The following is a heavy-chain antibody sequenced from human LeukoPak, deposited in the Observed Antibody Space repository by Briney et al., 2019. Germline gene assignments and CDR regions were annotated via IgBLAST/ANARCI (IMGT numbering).Heavy chain of an antibody. V-gene: IGHV4-59*01. Sequence: PSETLSLTCSVSGGSISSYSWGWIRQPPGKGLECIGYVHYSGITNYNPSLRSRVTISIDTPKNQFSLKVTPVTAADTAVYYCARGRPAAGQDFFDYWGQGTLVTVSS. CDR3: ARGRPAAGQDFFDY. CDR2: VHYSGIT. J-gene: IGHJ4*02. D-gene: IGHD6-13*01. CDR1: GGSISSYS.